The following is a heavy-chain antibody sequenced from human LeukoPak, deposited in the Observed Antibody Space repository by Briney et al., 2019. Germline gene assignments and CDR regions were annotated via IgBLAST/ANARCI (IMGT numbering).Heavy chain of an antibody. D-gene: IGHD2-15*01. CDR2: ISSSSSTI. V-gene: IGHV3-48*01. CDR1: GFPFSSYS. CDR3: AKRIVVVAANPSCFDY. Sequence: GGSLRLSCAASGFPFSSYSMNWVRQAPGKGLEWVSYISSSSSTIYYADSVKGRFTISRDNSKNTLYLQMNSLRAEDTAVYYCAKRIVVVAANPSCFDYWGQGTLVTVSS. J-gene: IGHJ4*02.